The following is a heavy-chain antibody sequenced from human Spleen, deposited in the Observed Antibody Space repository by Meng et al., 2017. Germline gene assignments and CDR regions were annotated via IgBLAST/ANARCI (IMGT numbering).Heavy chain of an antibody. CDR2: INAATGNT. CDR1: GNTFTSYS. CDR3: ARGYSSGWYDS. J-gene: IGHJ5*01. V-gene: IGHV1-3*01. Sequence: HVQLVQSGADVKKPGASVKVSCKVSGNTFTSYSFYWVRQAPGQGLEWLGWINAATGNTQYSQKFQNRVTFSRDTSARTVYMELSSLRSEDSAVYYCARGYSSGWYDSWGQGTLVTVSS. D-gene: IGHD6-19*01.